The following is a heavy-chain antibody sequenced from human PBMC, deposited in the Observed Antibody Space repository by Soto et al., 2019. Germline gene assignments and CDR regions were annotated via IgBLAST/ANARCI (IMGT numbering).Heavy chain of an antibody. D-gene: IGHD4-17*01. V-gene: IGHV3-23*01. CDR3: ARERTVSSVPQRYFDL. CDR2: SSSDGGST. J-gene: IGHJ2*01. Sequence: EERLSESGGGLIQPGGSLRLSCAASGFRFRHYALSWVRQAPGKGLEWVSESSSDGGSTSYPDSVRGRFIISRDRSKETVYLQMNAVRVEDTAVYFCARERTVSSVPQRYFDLWGRGTLVTVSS. CDR1: GFRFRHYA.